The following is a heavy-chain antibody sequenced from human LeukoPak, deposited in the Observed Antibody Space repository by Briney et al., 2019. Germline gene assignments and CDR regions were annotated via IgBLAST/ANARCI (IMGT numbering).Heavy chain of an antibody. Sequence: GASVKVSCKASGYTFTGYYMHWVRQAPGQGLEWMGWINPNSGGTNYAQKFQGRVTMTRDTSISTAYLELSSLRSDDTAVYYCARDDQLRLLGHTYNWFDPWGQGTLVTVSS. V-gene: IGHV1-2*02. CDR3: ARDDQLRLLGHTYNWFDP. CDR2: INPNSGGT. CDR1: GYTFTGYY. J-gene: IGHJ5*02. D-gene: IGHD4-17*01.